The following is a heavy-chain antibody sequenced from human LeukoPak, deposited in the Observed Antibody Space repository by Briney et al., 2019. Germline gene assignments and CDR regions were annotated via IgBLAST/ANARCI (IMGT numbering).Heavy chain of an antibody. D-gene: IGHD2-15*01. V-gene: IGHV4-4*07. Sequence: SETLSLTCTVSGGSISSYYWSWIRQPAGKGLEWIGRIYTSGSTNYNPSLKSRVTMSVDTSKNQSSLKLSSVTAADTAVYYYARTSYYCSGGSCYHYYFDYWGQGTLVTVSS. CDR3: ARTSYYCSGGSCYHYYFDY. CDR1: GGSISSYY. J-gene: IGHJ4*02. CDR2: IYTSGST.